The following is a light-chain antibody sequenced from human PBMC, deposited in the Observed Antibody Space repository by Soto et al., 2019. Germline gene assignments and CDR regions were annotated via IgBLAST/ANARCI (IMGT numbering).Light chain of an antibody. CDR2: DAS. CDR3: QQRSDWPST. J-gene: IGKJ4*01. Sequence: EVVLTQSPATLSLSPGERATLSCRASQSVSSYLAWYQQKPGQAPRLLIYDASNRATGIPARFSGSGSGTDFILTISSLEPEDFAVYYCQQRSDWPSTFGGETKVEIK. CDR1: QSVSSY. V-gene: IGKV3-11*01.